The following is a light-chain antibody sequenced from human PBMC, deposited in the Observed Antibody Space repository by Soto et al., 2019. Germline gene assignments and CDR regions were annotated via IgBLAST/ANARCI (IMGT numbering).Light chain of an antibody. CDR2: DAS. Sequence: DIELTSKASTLSAYVEDRVTISCRASQSISSWLAWYQQKPGQAPRLLIYDASNRATGIPARFSGSVSGTDFTLTISSLEPEDFAVYYSQHPDILPWTSAQGTKVDIK. CDR1: QSISSW. J-gene: IGKJ1*01. CDR3: QHPDILPWT. V-gene: IGKV3-11*01.